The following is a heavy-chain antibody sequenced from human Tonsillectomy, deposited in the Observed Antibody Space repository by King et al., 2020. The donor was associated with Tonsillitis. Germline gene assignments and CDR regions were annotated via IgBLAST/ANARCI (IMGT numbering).Heavy chain of an antibody. V-gene: IGHV3-23*04. D-gene: IGHD3-16*01. CDR1: GFTFSSYG. CDR3: ARGGDEYVWGSYPDTYYFDS. Sequence: EVQLVESGGGLEQPGESLRLSCAVSGFTFSSYGMGWVRQAPGKGLEWVAAISESADSTYYADSVKGRFTISRDTSKNTLYLQMNSLRVEDTAVYYCARGGDEYVWGSYPDTYYFDSWGQGTLVTVSS. CDR2: ISESADST. J-gene: IGHJ4*02.